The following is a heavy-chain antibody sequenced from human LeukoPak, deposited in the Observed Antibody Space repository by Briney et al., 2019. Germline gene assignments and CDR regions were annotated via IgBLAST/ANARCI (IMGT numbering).Heavy chain of an antibody. CDR3: ARGFGVAATTPLGH. CDR2: INSDGSTT. CDR1: GFTFSTYW. V-gene: IGHV3-74*01. J-gene: IGHJ4*02. D-gene: IGHD2-15*01. Sequence: GGSLSLSCAASGFTFSTYWMHWVRQAPGKGLVWVSRINSDGSTTNYADSVKGRFTISRDNAKNTLYLQMNSLRAEDAAVYYCARGFGVAATTPLGHWGQGTLVTVSS.